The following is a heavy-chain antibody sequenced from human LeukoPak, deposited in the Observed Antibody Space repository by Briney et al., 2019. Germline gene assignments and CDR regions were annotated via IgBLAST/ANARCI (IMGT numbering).Heavy chain of an antibody. J-gene: IGHJ6*03. CDR1: GGSFSGYY. CDR2: INHSGST. CDR3: ARHGGRPWWPHYYYYYMDV. V-gene: IGHV4-34*01. Sequence: SETLSLTCAVYGGSFSGYYWSWIRQPPGKGLECIGEINHSGSTNYNPSLKSRVTISVDTSKNQFSLKLSSVTAADTAVYYCARHGGRPWWPHYYYYYMDVWGKGTTVTISS. D-gene: IGHD2-8*02.